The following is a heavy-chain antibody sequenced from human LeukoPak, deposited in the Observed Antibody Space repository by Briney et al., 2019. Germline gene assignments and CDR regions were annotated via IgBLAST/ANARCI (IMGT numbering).Heavy chain of an antibody. V-gene: IGHV1-69*13. J-gene: IGHJ4*02. CDR3: ATDPQVLGYCSGGSCYSLRR. D-gene: IGHD2-15*01. Sequence: SVKVSCKASGGTFSSYAISWVRQAPGQGLEWMGGIIPIFGTANYAQKFQGRVTITADETTSTAYMELSSLRSEDTAVYYCATDPQVLGYCSGGSCYSLRRWGQGTLVTVSS. CDR1: GGTFSSYA. CDR2: IIPIFGTA.